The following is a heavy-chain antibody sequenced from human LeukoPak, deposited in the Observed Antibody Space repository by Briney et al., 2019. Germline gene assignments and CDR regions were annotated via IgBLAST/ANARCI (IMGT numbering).Heavy chain of an antibody. CDR3: ARRTYDSSDDSFDY. J-gene: IGHJ4*02. CDR2: IYYSGST. D-gene: IGHD3-22*01. CDR1: GGSISNYY. Sequence: SETLSLTCTVSGGSISNYYWGWIRQPPGKGLEWIVDIYYSGSTNYNPSLKSRVTMSLDTSKIQFSLKLSAVTAADSAVYYCARRTYDSSDDSFDYWGQGTLVTVAS. V-gene: IGHV4-59*08.